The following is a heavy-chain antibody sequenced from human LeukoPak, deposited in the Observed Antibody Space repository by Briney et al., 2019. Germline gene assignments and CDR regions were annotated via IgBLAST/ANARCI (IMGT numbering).Heavy chain of an antibody. CDR1: GGSISSSSYY. J-gene: IGHJ4*02. Sequence: SETLSLTCTVSGGSISSSSYYWGWIRQPPGKGLEWIGSIYYSGSTYYNPSLKSRVTISVDTSKNQFSLKLSSVTAADTAVYYCARATSGSYTRDYFDYWGQGTLVTVSS. D-gene: IGHD1-26*01. CDR2: IYYSGST. CDR3: ARATSGSYTRDYFDY. V-gene: IGHV4-39*07.